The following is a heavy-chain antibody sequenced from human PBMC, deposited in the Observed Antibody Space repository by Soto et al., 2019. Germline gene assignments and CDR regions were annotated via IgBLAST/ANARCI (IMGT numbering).Heavy chain of an antibody. Sequence: EVQLLESGGGLVQPGESLRLSCAASGFTFSSYAMSWVRQAPGKGLEWVSVISGSDDSTYYADSVKGRFTISRDNSKTTLNLQMSSLRAEDTAVYYCAKRSSSSTFDYWGQGTLVTVSS. D-gene: IGHD6-6*01. CDR1: GFTFSSYA. V-gene: IGHV3-23*01. CDR3: AKRSSSSTFDY. J-gene: IGHJ4*02. CDR2: ISGSDDST.